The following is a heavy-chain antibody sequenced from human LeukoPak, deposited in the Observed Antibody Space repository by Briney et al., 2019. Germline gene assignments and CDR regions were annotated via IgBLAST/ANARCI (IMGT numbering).Heavy chain of an antibody. J-gene: IGHJ5*02. CDR3: ARGGTNLLRFWFDP. CDR2: IIPIFGTA. Sequence: SVKVSCKASGYTFTSYGISWVRQAPGQGLEWMGGIIPIFGTANYAQKFQGRVTITADESTSTAYMELSSLRSEDTAVYYCARGGTNLLRFWFDPWGQGTLVTVSS. D-gene: IGHD5/OR15-5a*01. CDR1: GYTFTSYG. V-gene: IGHV1-69*13.